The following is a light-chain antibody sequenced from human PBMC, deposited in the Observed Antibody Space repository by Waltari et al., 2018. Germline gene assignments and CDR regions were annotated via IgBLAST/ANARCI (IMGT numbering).Light chain of an antibody. CDR3: QVWESTSDHRV. J-gene: IGLJ3*02. V-gene: IGLV3-21*02. Sequence: SYVLTQPPSVSVAPGQTARISCGGSDIGSKSVHWYQQKPGQAPVLVVYDNGDRPSGNTERFSGSNSGYTATLTISSVEAGDEADYYCQVWESTSDHRVFGGGTKLTVL. CDR2: DNG. CDR1: DIGSKS.